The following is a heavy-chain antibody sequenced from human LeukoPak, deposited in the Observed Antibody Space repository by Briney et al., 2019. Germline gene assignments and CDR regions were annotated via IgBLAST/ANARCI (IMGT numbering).Heavy chain of an antibody. CDR2: IYYSGST. Sequence: SQTLSLTCTVSGGSISSGGYYWSWIRQHPGKGLEWIGYIYYSGSTYYNPSLKSRVTISVDTSKNQFSLKLSSVTAADTAVYYCARGPHDILTGGAYYFDYWGQGILVTVSS. CDR1: GGSISSGGYY. J-gene: IGHJ4*02. V-gene: IGHV4-31*03. CDR3: ARGPHDILTGGAYYFDY. D-gene: IGHD3-9*01.